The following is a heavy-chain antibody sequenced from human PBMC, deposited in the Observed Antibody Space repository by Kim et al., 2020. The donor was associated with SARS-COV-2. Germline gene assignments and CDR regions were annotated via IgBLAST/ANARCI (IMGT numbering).Heavy chain of an antibody. CDR2: NTDRTTT. V-gene: IGHV3-74*01. Sequence: NTDRTTTIYADSVKGRFTISRDNARSTLYLQVTSLRVEDTAVYYCTRGPFWGQGTLVTVSS. CDR3: TRGPF. J-gene: IGHJ4*02.